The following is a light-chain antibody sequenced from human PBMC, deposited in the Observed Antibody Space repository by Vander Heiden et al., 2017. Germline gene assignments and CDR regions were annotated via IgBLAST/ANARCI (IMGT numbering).Light chain of an antibody. V-gene: IGKV3-20*01. Sequence: EIVLTQTPGTLSLSLGERATHSCRASQIVSSSYLAWYQQKPAQAPRLLIYGASSRATGIPDRFSGSGSGTDFTLTISRLEPEDFAVYYCQQYGSSPVTFGGGTKVEIK. CDR2: GAS. CDR3: QQYGSSPVT. CDR1: QIVSSSY. J-gene: IGKJ4*01.